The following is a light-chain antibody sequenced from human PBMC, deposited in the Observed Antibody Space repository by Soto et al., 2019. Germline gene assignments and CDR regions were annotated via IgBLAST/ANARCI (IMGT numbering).Light chain of an antibody. V-gene: IGLV3-21*02. CDR3: QVWASSSDHVV. Sequence: SYELTQPPSVSVAPGQTARITCGGNNIGSKSVHWYQQKPGQAPVLAVYDDSDRPSGIPERFSGSNSGNTATLTISRVEAGDEADYYCQVWASSSDHVVFGGGTKLTVL. CDR1: NIGSKS. CDR2: DDS. J-gene: IGLJ2*01.